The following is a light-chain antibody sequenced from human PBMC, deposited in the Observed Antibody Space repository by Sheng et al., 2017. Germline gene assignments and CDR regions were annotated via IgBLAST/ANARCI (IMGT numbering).Light chain of an antibody. J-gene: IGLJ1*01. CDR1: DLGDKY. V-gene: IGLV3-1*01. CDR2: KDT. CDR3: QAWDYNTDFYV. Sequence: SIELTQPPSVSVSPGQTATITCSGDDLGDKYVCWYQQKAGQSPVLVIYKDTKRPSGIPERFSGSSSGNTATLTISGTQTTDEADYYCQAWDYNTDFYVFGTGTRVTVL.